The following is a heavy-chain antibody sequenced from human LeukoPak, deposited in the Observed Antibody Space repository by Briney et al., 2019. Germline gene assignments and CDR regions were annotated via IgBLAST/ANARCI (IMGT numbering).Heavy chain of an antibody. CDR1: GFTFSSYG. CDR2: IRYDGSNR. D-gene: IGHD2-2*02. Sequence: PGGSLRLSCAASGFTFSSYGMHWVRQAPGKGLEWVAFIRYDGSNRYYADSVKGRFTISRDNAKNSLYLQMNSLRAEDTAVYYCARLVVPAAIQYYYYYMDVWGKGTTVTVSS. J-gene: IGHJ6*03. CDR3: ARLVVPAAIQYYYYYMDV. V-gene: IGHV3-30*02.